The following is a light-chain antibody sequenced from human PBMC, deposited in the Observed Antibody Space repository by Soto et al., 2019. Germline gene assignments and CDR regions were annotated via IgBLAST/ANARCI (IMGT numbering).Light chain of an antibody. CDR3: GTWDNSLSLPYV. V-gene: IGLV1-51*02. Sequence: QAVLTQPPSVSAAPGQRVTISCSGSSSNIGNNYVSWYQQLPGPAPKLLIFENNKRPSGIPDRFSASKSGTSATLAITGLQTGDAADYYCGTWDNSLSLPYVFGTGTKLTVL. CDR2: ENN. J-gene: IGLJ1*01. CDR1: SSNIGNNY.